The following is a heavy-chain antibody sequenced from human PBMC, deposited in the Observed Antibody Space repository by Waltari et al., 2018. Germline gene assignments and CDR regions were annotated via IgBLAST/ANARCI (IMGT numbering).Heavy chain of an antibody. CDR1: GGSISSYY. CDR2: IYYSGST. CDR3: ARDGIAAAGQTYYYYGMDV. D-gene: IGHD6-13*01. J-gene: IGHJ6*02. V-gene: IGHV4-59*01. Sequence: QVQLQESGPGLVKPSETLSLPCTVPGGSISSYYWSWTRQPPGQGLEWIGYIYYSGSTNYNPSLKSRVTISVDTSKNQFSLKLSSVTAADTAVYYCARDGIAAAGQTYYYYGMDVWGQGTTVTVSS.